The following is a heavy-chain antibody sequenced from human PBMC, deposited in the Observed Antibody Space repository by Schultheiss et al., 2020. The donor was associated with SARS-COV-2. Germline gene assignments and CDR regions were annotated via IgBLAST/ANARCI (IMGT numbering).Heavy chain of an antibody. CDR3: ARGVFADAFDI. CDR1: GGSFRGYY. V-gene: IGHV4-34*01. J-gene: IGHJ3*02. Sequence: SETLSLTCAVYGGSFRGYYWTWIRQPPGKGLEWIGEINHSGSTNYNPSLKSRVTISVDTSKNQFSLKLSSVTAADTAVYYCARGVFADAFDIWGQGTMVTVSS. CDR2: INHSGST.